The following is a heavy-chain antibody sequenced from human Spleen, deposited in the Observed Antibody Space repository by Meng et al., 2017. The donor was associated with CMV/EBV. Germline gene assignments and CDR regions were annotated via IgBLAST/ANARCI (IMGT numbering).Heavy chain of an antibody. D-gene: IGHD4-23*01. CDR2: ISPHGGST. CDR1: GATCTDYY. Sequence: SGATCTDYYVHWAGQAPGQGPEWRGWISPHGGSTKDAQKFQGRVNMTRDTSSSTVYMELTRLTSDDTAIYYCARDEATRLVTEYFHHWGQGTLVTVSS. CDR3: ARDEATRLVTEYFHH. V-gene: IGHV1-2*02. J-gene: IGHJ1*01.